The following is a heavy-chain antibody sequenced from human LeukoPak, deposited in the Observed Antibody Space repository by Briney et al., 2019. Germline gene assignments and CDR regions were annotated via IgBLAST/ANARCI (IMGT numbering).Heavy chain of an antibody. CDR3: ARVEEGYGSGRRENYYYYYMDV. J-gene: IGHJ6*03. CDR1: GGSISSYY. Sequence: SETLSLTCTVSGGSISSYYWSWTRQPPGKGLEWIGYIYYSGSTNYNPSLKSRVIISVDTSKNQFSLKLSSVTAADTAVYYCARVEEGYGSGRRENYYYYYMDVWGKGTTVTISS. D-gene: IGHD3-10*01. CDR2: IYYSGST. V-gene: IGHV4-59*01.